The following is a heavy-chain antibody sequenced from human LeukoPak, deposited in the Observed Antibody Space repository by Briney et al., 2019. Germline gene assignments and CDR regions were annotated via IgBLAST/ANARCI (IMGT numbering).Heavy chain of an antibody. J-gene: IGHJ4*02. D-gene: IGHD3-10*01. CDR1: GGSINYYY. CDR3: ARVTVQNYYDPGDYYMSQRPHYFDY. Sequence: SETLSLTCSVSGGSINYYYWSWIRQPPGKGLEWIGHVYYSGSTNYSPSLRSRATISLDTSKSQFSLKLTSETAADTAVYYCARVTVQNYYDPGDYYMSQRPHYFDYWGQGTLVTVSS. CDR2: VYYSGST. V-gene: IGHV4-59*01.